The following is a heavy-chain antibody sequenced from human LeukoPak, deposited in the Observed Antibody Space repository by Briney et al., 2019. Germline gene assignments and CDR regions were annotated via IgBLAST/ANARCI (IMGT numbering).Heavy chain of an antibody. CDR1: GGSVSSGDAY. D-gene: IGHD3-22*01. J-gene: IGHJ6*02. CDR2: INHSGST. Sequence: SETLSLTCTVSGGSVSSGDAYWSWIRQPPGKGLEWIGEINHSGSTNYNPSLKSRVTISVDTSKNQFSLKLSSVTAADTAVYYCARATYYDSSGYYRRYYYGMDVWGQGTTVTVSS. V-gene: IGHV4-61*08. CDR3: ARATYYDSSGYYRRYYYGMDV.